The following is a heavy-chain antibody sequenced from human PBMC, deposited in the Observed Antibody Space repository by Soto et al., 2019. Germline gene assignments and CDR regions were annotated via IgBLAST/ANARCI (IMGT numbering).Heavy chain of an antibody. CDR3: ARDGLKGPADYYYYYMDV. CDR2: IIPILGIA. V-gene: IGHV1-69*08. CDR1: VGTFSSYT. J-gene: IGHJ6*03. Sequence: QVQLVQSGAAVKKPQSSVKVSCKASVGTFSSYTISWVRQAPGQGPEWMGRIIPILGIANYEQKFQGRVTITADKSTSTAYMELSSLRSEDTAVYYCARDGLKGPADYYYYYMDVWGKETKVTVSS.